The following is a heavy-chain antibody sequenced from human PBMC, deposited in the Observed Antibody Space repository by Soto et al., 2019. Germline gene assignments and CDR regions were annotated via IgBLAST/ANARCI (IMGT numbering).Heavy chain of an antibody. CDR3: ARNGVWIQLYYGMDV. CDR1: GYTFTSYY. J-gene: IGHJ6*02. D-gene: IGHD5-18*01. V-gene: IGHV1-46*01. CDR2: INPSGGST. Sequence: ASVKVSCKASGYTFTSYYMHWVRQAPGQGLEWMGIINPSGGSTSYAQKFQGRVTMTRDTSTSTVYMELSSLRSEDTAVYYCARNGVWIQLYYGMDVWGQGTTVTVSS.